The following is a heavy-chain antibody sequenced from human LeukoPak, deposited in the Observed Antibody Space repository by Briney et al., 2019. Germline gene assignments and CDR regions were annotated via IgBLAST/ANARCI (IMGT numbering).Heavy chain of an antibody. V-gene: IGHV3-33*06. D-gene: IGHD3-16*01. J-gene: IGHJ4*02. CDR2: IWYDGSNK. Sequence: GGSLRLSCAASGFTFSSYGMHWVRQAPGKGLEWVAVIWYDGSNKYYADSVKGRFTISRDNSKNTLYLQMNSLRAEDTVVYYCAKDLSWGPSDYWGQGTLVTVSS. CDR3: AKDLSWGPSDY. CDR1: GFTFSSYG.